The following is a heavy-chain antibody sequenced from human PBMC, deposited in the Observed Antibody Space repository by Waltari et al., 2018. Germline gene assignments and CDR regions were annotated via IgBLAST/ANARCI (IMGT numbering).Heavy chain of an antibody. J-gene: IGHJ6*03. CDR1: GGSISSGDYY. CDR3: ARAGEEGYYYYYMDV. CDR2: IYYSGST. D-gene: IGHD2-21*01. Sequence: VQLQESGPGLVKPSQTLSLTCTVSGGSISSGDYYWSWIRQPPGKGLEWIGYIYYSGSTYYNPSLKSRVTISVDTSKNQFSLKLSSVTAADTAVYYCARAGEEGYYYYYMDVWGKGTTVTISS. V-gene: IGHV4-30-4*08.